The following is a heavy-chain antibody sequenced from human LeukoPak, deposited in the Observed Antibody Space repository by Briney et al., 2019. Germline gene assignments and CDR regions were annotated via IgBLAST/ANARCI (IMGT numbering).Heavy chain of an antibody. J-gene: IGHJ3*02. CDR2: INPNSGGT. V-gene: IGHV1-2*02. CDR1: GYTSSSSY. Sequence: VASVKVSCKASGYTSSSSYMHWVRQAPGQGLEWMGWINPNSGGTNYAQKFQGRVTMTRDTSISTAYMELSRLRSDDTAVYYCARDTPFDIWGQGTMVTVSS. CDR3: ARDTPFDI.